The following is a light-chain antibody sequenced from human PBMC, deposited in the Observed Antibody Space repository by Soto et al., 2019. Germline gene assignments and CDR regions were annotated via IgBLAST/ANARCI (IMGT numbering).Light chain of an antibody. J-gene: IGLJ2*01. Sequence: QSALTQPASVSGSPGQSITLSCTGTSSDVGGYNYVSWYQQHPGTAPQLMIYEVTNRPSGVSNRFSGSKSGNTASLTISGLQAEDEADYYCSSYTITSALVLFGGGTKLTVL. CDR1: SSDVGGYNY. CDR3: SSYTITSALVL. V-gene: IGLV2-14*01. CDR2: EVT.